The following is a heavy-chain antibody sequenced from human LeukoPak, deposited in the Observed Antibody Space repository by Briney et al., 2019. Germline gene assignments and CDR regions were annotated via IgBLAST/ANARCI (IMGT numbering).Heavy chain of an antibody. CDR1: AYSFTSYW. V-gene: IGHV5-10-1*01. D-gene: IGHD5-12*01. CDR2: IDPSDSYA. CDR3: ARKQYSGYDADY. J-gene: IGHJ4*02. Sequence: GESLRISCKGSAYSFTSYWISWVRQMPGKGLEWMGRIDPSDSYANYSPSFQGHVTISADKSISTAYLQWSSLKASDTAMYYCARKQYSGYDADYWGQGTLVTVSS.